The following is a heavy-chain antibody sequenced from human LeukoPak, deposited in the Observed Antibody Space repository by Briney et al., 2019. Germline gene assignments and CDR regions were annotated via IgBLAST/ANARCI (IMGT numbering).Heavy chain of an antibody. CDR1: GFTFSSYA. CDR3: ARGLRIAVAGNIDY. V-gene: IGHV3-23*01. J-gene: IGHJ4*02. CDR2: ISGSGGKT. Sequence: PGGSLRLSCAASGFTFSSYAMSWVRQAPGKGLEWVSAISGSGGKTYYADSVKGRFTISRDNSKNTLYLQMNSLRAEDTAVYYCARGLRIAVAGNIDYWGQGTLVTVSS. D-gene: IGHD6-19*01.